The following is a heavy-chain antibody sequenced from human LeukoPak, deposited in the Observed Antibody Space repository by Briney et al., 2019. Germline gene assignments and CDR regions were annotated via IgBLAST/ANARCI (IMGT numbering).Heavy chain of an antibody. CDR3: ARDSYTSSWYDFDY. J-gene: IGHJ4*02. Sequence: GGSLRLSSAASGFTVSSNYMSWVRQAPGKGLEWVSVIYSGGNTYYADSVKGRFTISRDNSKNTLYLQMNSLRADDTAVYYCARDSYTSSWYDFDYWGQGTLVTVSS. V-gene: IGHV3-53*05. D-gene: IGHD6-13*01. CDR1: GFTVSSNY. CDR2: IYSGGNT.